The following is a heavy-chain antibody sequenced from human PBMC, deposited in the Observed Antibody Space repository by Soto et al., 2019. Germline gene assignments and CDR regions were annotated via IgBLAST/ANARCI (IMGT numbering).Heavy chain of an antibody. CDR1: GGSISSYY. D-gene: IGHD3-10*01. CDR3: ARARSGWFDP. CDR2: IYYSGST. J-gene: IGHJ5*02. V-gene: IGHV4-59*01. Sequence: LSLTCTVSGGSISSYYWSWIRQPPGKGLEWIGYIYYSGSTNYNPSLKSRVTISVDTSKNQFSLKLSSVTAADTAVYYCARARSGWFDPWGQGTLVTVSS.